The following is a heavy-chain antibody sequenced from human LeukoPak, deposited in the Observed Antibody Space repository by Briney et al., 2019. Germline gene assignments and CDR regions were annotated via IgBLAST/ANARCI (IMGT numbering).Heavy chain of an antibody. CDR2: ISYDGSNK. V-gene: IGHV3-30*01. CDR1: GFTFSSYA. Sequence: GRSLGLSCEASGFTFSSYAMHLVRQAPGKGLEWVAVISYDGSNKYYADSVKGRFTISRDNSKNTLYLQMDSLRAEDTAVYYCARGSNAVAGTTYYYYYMDVWGKGTTVTVSS. CDR3: ARGSNAVAGTTYYYYYMDV. D-gene: IGHD6-19*01. J-gene: IGHJ6*03.